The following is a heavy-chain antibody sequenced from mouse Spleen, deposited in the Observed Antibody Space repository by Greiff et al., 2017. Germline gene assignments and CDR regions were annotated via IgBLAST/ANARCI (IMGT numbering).Heavy chain of an antibody. CDR2: ISSGSSTI. CDR3: ALGWFYAMDY. V-gene: IGHV5-17*01. Sequence: EVNVVESGGGLVKPGGSLKLSCAASGFTFSDYGMHWVRQAPEKGLEWVAYISSGSSTIYYADTVKGRFTISRDNAKNTLFLQMTSLRSEDTAMYYCALGWFYAMDYWGQGTSVTVSS. D-gene: IGHD2-3*01. J-gene: IGHJ4*01. CDR1: GFTFSDYG.